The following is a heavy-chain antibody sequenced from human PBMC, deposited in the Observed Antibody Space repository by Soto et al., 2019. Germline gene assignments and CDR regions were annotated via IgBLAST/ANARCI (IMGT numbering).Heavy chain of an antibody. D-gene: IGHD6-6*01. V-gene: IGHV5-51*01. J-gene: IGHJ6*04. Sequence: GESLKISCKGSGYSFTSYWIGWVRQMPGKGLEWMGIIYPGDSDTRYSPSFQGQVTISADKSISTAYLQWSSLKASDTAMYYCARWPSLVPNRQHPYYSMDVWGKGTTVTVSS. CDR3: ARWPSLVPNRQHPYYSMDV. CDR1: GYSFTSYW. CDR2: IYPGDSDT.